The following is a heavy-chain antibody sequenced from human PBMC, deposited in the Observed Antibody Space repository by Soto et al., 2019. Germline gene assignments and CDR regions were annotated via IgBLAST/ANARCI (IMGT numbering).Heavy chain of an antibody. V-gene: IGHV4-34*01. J-gene: IGHJ3*02. CDR3: ARXVYVWGSYRYARDAFDI. CDR1: GGSISYYY. CDR2: IDHSGTT. Sequence: SETLSLTCAVYGGSISYYYWSWIRQPPGKGLEWIGEIDHSGTTNYNPSLKSRATISVDTSKKQFSLKLSSVTAADTAAYYCARXVYVWGSYRYARDAFDIRGPGTVVTVSS. D-gene: IGHD3-16*02.